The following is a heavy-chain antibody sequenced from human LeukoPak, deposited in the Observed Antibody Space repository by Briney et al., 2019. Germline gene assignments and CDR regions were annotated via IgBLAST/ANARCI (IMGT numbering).Heavy chain of an antibody. V-gene: IGHV4-59*08. Sequence: SETLPLTCIVSGASISDYYWNXIRQPPGKGXXXXGSIYYNGNTNQNPSLKSRLTMSLDTSKSQFSLKLTSATAADTAMYYCARGSPARASPLDYWGQGTLVTVSS. CDR2: IYYNGNT. D-gene: IGHD1-26*01. J-gene: IGHJ4*02. CDR3: ARGSPARASPLDY. CDR1: GASISDYY.